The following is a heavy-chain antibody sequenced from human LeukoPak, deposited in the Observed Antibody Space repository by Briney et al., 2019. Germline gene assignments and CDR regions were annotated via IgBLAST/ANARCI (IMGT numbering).Heavy chain of an antibody. Sequence: SETLSLTCTVSGASISSFYWTWIRQPPGKRLEWIGYIYYSGTTNYNPSLKSRVTISVDTSKNQFSLKLSSVTAADTAVYYCARGARAPDIWGQGTMVTVSS. CDR2: IYYSGTT. J-gene: IGHJ3*02. CDR1: GASISSFY. D-gene: IGHD4/OR15-4a*01. CDR3: ARGARAPDI. V-gene: IGHV4-59*01.